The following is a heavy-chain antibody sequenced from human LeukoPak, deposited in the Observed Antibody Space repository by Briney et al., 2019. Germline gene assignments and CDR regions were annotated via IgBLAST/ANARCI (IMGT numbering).Heavy chain of an antibody. CDR1: GGSISRYY. J-gene: IGHJ6*03. D-gene: IGHD3-16*01. CDR2: IYYSGST. CDR3: ARASGGFSAHYYYMDV. V-gene: IGHV4-59*01. Sequence: SETLSLTCTVSGGSISRYYWSWIRQPPGKGLEWIGYIYYSGSTNYNPSLKSRVTISVDTSKNQFSLKLNSVTAADTAVYYCARASGGFSAHYYYMDVWGQGTTVTVSS.